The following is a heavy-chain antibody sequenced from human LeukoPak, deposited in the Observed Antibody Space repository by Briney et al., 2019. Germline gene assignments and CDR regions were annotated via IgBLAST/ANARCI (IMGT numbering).Heavy chain of an antibody. V-gene: IGHV5-51*01. CDR1: GYSFTSYW. Sequence: GESLKISCKGSGYSFTSYWIGWVRQMPGKGLEWMGIIYPGDSDTRYSPSFQGQVTISADKSISTAYLQWSSLKASDTAMYYCARWAVVAATNTWFAPWGQGTLVTVSS. D-gene: IGHD2-15*01. J-gene: IGHJ5*02. CDR3: ARWAVVAATNTWFAP. CDR2: IYPGDSDT.